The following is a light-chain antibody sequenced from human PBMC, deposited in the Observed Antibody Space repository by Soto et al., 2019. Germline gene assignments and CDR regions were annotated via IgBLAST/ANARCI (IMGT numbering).Light chain of an antibody. V-gene: IGKV3-11*01. CDR2: DAS. J-gene: IGKJ2*01. CDR3: QQSTNWPPYT. Sequence: IVLTQSPVTLSLSPGERATLSCRASQSISNYLAWYQQKPSQAPRLLIYDASNRATGSPAKFSGSGSGTDFTLTISSLEPEDFAGYYCQQSTNWPPYTFGQGTKLEIK. CDR1: QSISNY.